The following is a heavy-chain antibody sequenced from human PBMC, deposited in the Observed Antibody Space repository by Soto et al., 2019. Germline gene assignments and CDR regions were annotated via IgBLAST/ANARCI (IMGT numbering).Heavy chain of an antibody. CDR2: IYYSGTT. D-gene: IGHD1-26*01. V-gene: IGHV4-28*01. Sequence: PSETLSLTCAVSGYSISSSNWWGWIRQPPGKGLEWIGYIYYSGTTYYNPSLKSRVTMSVDTSKNQFSLKLTSVTAVDTAVYYCARREIQGPIGDWGQGTLVTVAS. J-gene: IGHJ4*02. CDR1: GYSISSSNW. CDR3: ARREIQGPIGD.